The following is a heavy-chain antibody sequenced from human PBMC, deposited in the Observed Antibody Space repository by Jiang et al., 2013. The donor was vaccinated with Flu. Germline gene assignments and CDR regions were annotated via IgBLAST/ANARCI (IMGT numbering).Heavy chain of an antibody. CDR1: GGSFSGYY. Sequence: LLKPSETLSLTCTVYGGSFSGYYWSWIRQPPGKGLEWIGEINHSGSTNYNPSLKSRVTISVDTSKNQFSLKLSSVTAADTAVYYCARGLMATFGYYYYYGMDVWGQGTTVTVSS. V-gene: IGHV4-34*01. CDR2: INHSGST. D-gene: IGHD5-24*01. CDR3: ARGLMATFGYYYYYGMDV. J-gene: IGHJ6*02.